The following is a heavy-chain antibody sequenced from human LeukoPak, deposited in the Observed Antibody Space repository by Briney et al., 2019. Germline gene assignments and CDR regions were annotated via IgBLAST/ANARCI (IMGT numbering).Heavy chain of an antibody. CDR1: GGSISSGGYY. V-gene: IGHV4-31*03. J-gene: IGHJ3*02. CDR2: IYYSGST. Sequence: PSQTLSLTCTVSGGSISSGGYYWSWIRQHPGKGLEWIGYIYYSGSTYYNPSLKSRVTISVDTSKNQFSLKLSSVTAAGTAVYYCARITRGAFDIWGQGTMVTVSS. CDR3: ARITRGAFDI. D-gene: IGHD3-10*01.